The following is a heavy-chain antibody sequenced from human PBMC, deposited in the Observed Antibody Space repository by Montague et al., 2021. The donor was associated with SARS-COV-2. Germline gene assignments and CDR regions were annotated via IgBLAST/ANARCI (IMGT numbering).Heavy chain of an antibody. CDR2: ITGDGRNI. Sequence: SLRLSCAASGFSFNANWMHWVRQAPGKGLVWVSGITGDGRNIEYADSVKGRFTISRDNAKGTLYLQMNSLRAEDTAVYYCARATLYMDVWGEGTTVAVSS. CDR1: GFSFNANW. CDR3: ARATLYMDV. J-gene: IGHJ6*03. V-gene: IGHV3-74*03.